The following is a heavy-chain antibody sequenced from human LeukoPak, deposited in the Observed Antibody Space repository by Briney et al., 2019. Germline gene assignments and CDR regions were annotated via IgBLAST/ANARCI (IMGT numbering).Heavy chain of an antibody. V-gene: IGHV4-34*01. D-gene: IGHD3-22*01. J-gene: IGHJ4*02. CDR1: GGSFSGYY. CDR2: INHSGST. CDR3: ARGYYYDSSGHFDY. Sequence: KPSETLSRTCAVYGGSFSGYYWSWIRQPPGKGLEWIGEINHSGSTNYNPSLKSRVTISVDTSKNQFSLKLSSVTAADTAVYYCARGYYYDSSGHFDYWGQGTLVTVSS.